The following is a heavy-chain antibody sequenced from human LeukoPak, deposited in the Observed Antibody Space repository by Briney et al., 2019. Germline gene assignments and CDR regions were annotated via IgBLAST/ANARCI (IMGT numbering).Heavy chain of an antibody. Sequence: ASVNVSCKASGYTFTGYYMHWVRQAPGQGLEWMGWINPNSGGTNYAQKFQGRVTMTRDTSISTAYMELSRLRSDDTAVYYCARVNYYGSGSTGFDYWGQGTLVTVSS. CDR3: ARVNYYGSGSTGFDY. V-gene: IGHV1-2*02. D-gene: IGHD3-10*01. CDR2: INPNSGGT. J-gene: IGHJ4*02. CDR1: GYTFTGYY.